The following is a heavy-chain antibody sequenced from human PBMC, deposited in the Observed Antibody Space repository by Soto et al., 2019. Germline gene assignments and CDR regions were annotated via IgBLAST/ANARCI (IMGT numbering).Heavy chain of an antibody. V-gene: IGHV4-30-4*01. J-gene: IGHJ5*02. D-gene: IGHD2-8*01. CDR2: IYYSGST. CDR1: GGSISSGDYY. Sequence: PSETLSLTCTVSGGSISSGDYYWSWIRQPPGKGLEWIGYIYYSGSTYYNPSLKSRVTISVDTSKNQFSLKLSSVTAADTAVYYCARQALLAGLNNWLAPWGQATLVTV. CDR3: ARQALLAGLNNWLAP.